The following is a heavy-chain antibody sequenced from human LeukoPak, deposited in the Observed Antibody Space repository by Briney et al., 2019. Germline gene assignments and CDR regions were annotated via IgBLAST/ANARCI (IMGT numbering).Heavy chain of an antibody. CDR1: GGSITNYY. CDR3: ARNYDFWSIDY. J-gene: IGHJ4*02. CDR2: IYYSGST. V-gene: IGHV4-59*01. D-gene: IGHD3-3*01. Sequence: PSETLSLTCTVSGGSITNYYWSWIRQPPGKGLEWIGYIYYSGSTNYNPSLKSRVTISVDTSKKQFSLKLSSVTAADTAIYYCARNYDFWSIDYWGQGTLVTVSS.